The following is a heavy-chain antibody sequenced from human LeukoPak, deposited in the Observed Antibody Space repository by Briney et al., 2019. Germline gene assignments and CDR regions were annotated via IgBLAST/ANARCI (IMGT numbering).Heavy chain of an antibody. Sequence: PGGSLRLSCAASGFTFSDHYMSWIRQAPGKGLEWVSYISSSGSTIYYADSVKGRFTISRDNAKNSLYLQMNSLRAEDTAVYYCARGLSYDILTGYTYGMDVWGQGTTVTVSS. J-gene: IGHJ6*02. V-gene: IGHV3-11*01. CDR2: ISSSGSTI. CDR1: GFTFSDHY. D-gene: IGHD3-9*01. CDR3: ARGLSYDILTGYTYGMDV.